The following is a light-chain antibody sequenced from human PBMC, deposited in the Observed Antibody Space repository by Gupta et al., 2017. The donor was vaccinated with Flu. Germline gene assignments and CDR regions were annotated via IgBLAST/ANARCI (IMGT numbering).Light chain of an antibody. V-gene: IGKV1-39*01. J-gene: IGKJ2*01. Sequence: PTSVSASVGDRVTITSRASQRVNFYINWYQQRPGKAPELLIYATSTWRSGVPTRFSGSGSETNFTLTISRRQREDFANYYCQQSDNTPRDFGQGTKLDIK. CDR1: QRVNFY. CDR3: QQSDNTPRD. CDR2: ATS.